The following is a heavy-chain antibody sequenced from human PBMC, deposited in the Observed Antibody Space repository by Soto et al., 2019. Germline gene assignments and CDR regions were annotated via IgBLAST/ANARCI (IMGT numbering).Heavy chain of an antibody. CDR3: AKDSLYCSGGSCYYGGNFDY. CDR2: ISGSGGST. Sequence: GGSLRLSCAASGFTFSSYAMSWVRQAPGKGLEWVSAISGSGGSTYYADSVKGRFTISRDNSKNTLYLQMNSLRAEDTAVYYCAKDSLYCSGGSCYYGGNFDYWGQGTLVTVSS. CDR1: GFTFSSYA. V-gene: IGHV3-23*01. D-gene: IGHD2-15*01. J-gene: IGHJ4*02.